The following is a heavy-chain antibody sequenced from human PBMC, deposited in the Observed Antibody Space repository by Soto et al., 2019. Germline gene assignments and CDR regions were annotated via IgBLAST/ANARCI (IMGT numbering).Heavy chain of an antibody. V-gene: IGHV3-21*01. CDR1: GFTFSSYS. CDR3: ARAEGGGYNPALGGMDV. D-gene: IGHD5-18*01. J-gene: IGHJ6*02. CDR2: ISSSSSYI. Sequence: PGGSLRLSCAASGFTFSSYSMNWVRQAPGKGLEWVSSISSSSSYIYCADSVKGRFTISRDNAKNSLYLQMNSLRAEDTAVYYCARAEGGGYNPALGGMDVWGQGTTVTVSS.